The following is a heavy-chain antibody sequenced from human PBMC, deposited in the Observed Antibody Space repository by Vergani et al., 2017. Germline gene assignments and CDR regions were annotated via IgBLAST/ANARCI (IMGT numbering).Heavy chain of an antibody. CDR1: GGSISSGGYY. CDR2: IYYSGST. J-gene: IGHJ5*02. V-gene: IGHV4-31*03. D-gene: IGHD4-17*01. CDR3: ARDPGAYGDYPVGWFDP. Sequence: QVQLQESGPGLVKPSQTLSLTCTVSGGSISSGGYYWSWIRQHPGKGLEWIGYIYYSGSTYYNPSLKSRVTISVDTSKNQFSLKLSSVTAADTAVYYCARDPGAYGDYPVGWFDPWGQGTLVTVSS.